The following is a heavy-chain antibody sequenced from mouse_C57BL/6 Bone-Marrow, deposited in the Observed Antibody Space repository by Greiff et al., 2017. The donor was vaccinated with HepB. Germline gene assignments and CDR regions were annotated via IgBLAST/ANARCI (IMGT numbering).Heavy chain of an antibody. CDR2: INPSSGYT. Sequence: QVQLKQSGAELARPGASVKMSCKASGYTFTSYTMHWVKQRPGQGLEWIGYINPSSGYTKYNQKFKDKATLTADKSSSTAYMQLSSLTSEDSAVYYCARSSTGTHWYFDVWGTGTTVTVSS. CDR1: GYTFTSYT. J-gene: IGHJ1*03. D-gene: IGHD4-1*02. V-gene: IGHV1-4*01. CDR3: ARSSTGTHWYFDV.